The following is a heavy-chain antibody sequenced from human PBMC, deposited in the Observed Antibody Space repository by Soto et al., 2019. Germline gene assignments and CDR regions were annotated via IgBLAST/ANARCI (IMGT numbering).Heavy chain of an antibody. V-gene: IGHV3-23*01. J-gene: IGHJ4*01. CDR3: AKGSASSRPYYFYY. CDR2: ISDTGGST. CDR1: GFTFSSYA. Sequence: GGSLRLSCAASGFTFSSYAMSWVRQAPGKRLEWVSAISDTGGSTYYADSVKGRFTIPRDNSKNTLFLQMNSLRAEDTAVYYYAKGSASSRPYYFYYCGDRILVTVS.